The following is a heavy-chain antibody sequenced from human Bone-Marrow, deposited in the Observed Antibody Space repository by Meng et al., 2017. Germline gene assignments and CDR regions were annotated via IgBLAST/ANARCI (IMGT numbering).Heavy chain of an antibody. CDR2: ISAYNGNT. V-gene: IGHV1-18*01. Sequence: ASVKVSCKASGYTFTSYGISWVRQAPAQGLEWMGWISAYNGNTNYAQKLQGRVTMTTDTSTSTAYMELRSLRSDDTAVYYCARGRYSSSWYEPPHYYHYGMDVWGQGTTVTVSS. CDR1: GYTFTSYG. D-gene: IGHD6-13*01. CDR3: ARGRYSSSWYEPPHYYHYGMDV. J-gene: IGHJ6*02.